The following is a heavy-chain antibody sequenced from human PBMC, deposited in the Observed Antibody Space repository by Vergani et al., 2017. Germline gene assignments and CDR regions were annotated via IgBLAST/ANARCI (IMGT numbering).Heavy chain of an antibody. Sequence: EVRLLESGGGLVQPGGSLRLSCAASGFTFNIYAMSWVRQAPGKGLEWVSTITYNGGSTYYADSVTGRFTISRDNSKNTLFLQLKILRAEDTGVYYCAKDYNIMGALHDWGQGTLVAVSS. J-gene: IGHJ4*02. V-gene: IGHV3-23*01. CDR1: GFTFNIYA. CDR2: ITYNGGST. CDR3: AKDYNIMGALHD. D-gene: IGHD1-26*01.